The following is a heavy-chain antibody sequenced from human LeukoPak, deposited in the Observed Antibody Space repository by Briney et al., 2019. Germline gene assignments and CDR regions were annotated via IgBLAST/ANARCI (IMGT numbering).Heavy chain of an antibody. V-gene: IGHV4-59*01. D-gene: IGHD4-17*01. J-gene: IGHJ5*02. CDR1: GDSITNYY. CDR2: IHSSGPT. Sequence: SETLSLTCNVSGDSITNYYWTWLRQPPGKRLEWIGYIHSSGPTNYNPSLKSRVTLSVDTSKNQLSLRLTSVTAADTAVYYCARVVYSDDERNWFGPWGQGTLVTVSS. CDR3: ARVVYSDDERNWFGP.